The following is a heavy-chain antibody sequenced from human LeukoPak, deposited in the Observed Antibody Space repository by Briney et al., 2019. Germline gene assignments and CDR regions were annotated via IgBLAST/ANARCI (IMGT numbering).Heavy chain of an antibody. CDR1: GGSISSGGYY. V-gene: IGHV4-30-2*01. J-gene: IGHJ4*02. CDR2: IYHSGST. D-gene: IGHD2-2*01. CDR3: ARGSRPTVVVPASAFDY. Sequence: PSQTLSLTCTVSGGSISSGGYYWSWIRQPPGKGLEWIGYIYHSGSTYYNPSLKSRVTISVDRSKNQFSLKLSSVTAADTAVYYCARGSRPTVVVPASAFDYWGQGTLVTVSS.